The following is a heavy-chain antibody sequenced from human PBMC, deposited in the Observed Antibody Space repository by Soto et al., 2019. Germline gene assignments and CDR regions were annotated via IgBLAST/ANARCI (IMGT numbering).Heavy chain of an antibody. Sequence: GGSLRLSCAASGFPVSSYAMSWVRKAPGKGLEWVSAISGSGGSTYYADSVKGRFTISRDNSKNTLYLQMNSLRAEDTAVYYCAKGLGYCSGCSCYPGYMVVWGKGTTVNVSS. CDR1: GFPVSSYA. CDR2: ISGSGGST. CDR3: AKGLGYCSGCSCYPGYMVV. V-gene: IGHV3-23*01. J-gene: IGHJ6*03. D-gene: IGHD2-15*01.